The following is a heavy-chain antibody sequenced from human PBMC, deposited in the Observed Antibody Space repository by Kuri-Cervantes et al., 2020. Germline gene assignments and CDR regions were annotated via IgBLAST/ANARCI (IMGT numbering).Heavy chain of an antibody. CDR3: ARGRQNYYYYMDV. CDR2: INHSGST. CDR1: GGSFSGYH. V-gene: IGHV4-34*01. Sequence: SETLSLTCAVYGGSFSGYHWSWIRQPPGKGLEWIGEINHSGSTNYNPSLKSRVTIPVDTSRNQSSLKLSSVTAADTAVYYCARGRQNYYYYMDVWGKGTTVTVSS. J-gene: IGHJ6*03.